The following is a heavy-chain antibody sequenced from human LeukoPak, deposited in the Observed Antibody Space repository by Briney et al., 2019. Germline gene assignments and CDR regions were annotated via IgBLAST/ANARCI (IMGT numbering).Heavy chain of an antibody. D-gene: IGHD2-2*01. CDR3: ARDVRNCSSTSCSYYFDY. J-gene: IGHJ4*02. V-gene: IGHV4-61*02. CDR1: GGSISSGSYY. CDR2: IYTSGST. Sequence: SETLSLTCTDSGGSISSGSYYWNWIRQPAGKGLEWIGRIYTSGSTNYNPSLKSRVTISVDTSKNQFSLKLSSVTAADTAVYYCARDVRNCSSTSCSYYFDYWGQGTLVTVSS.